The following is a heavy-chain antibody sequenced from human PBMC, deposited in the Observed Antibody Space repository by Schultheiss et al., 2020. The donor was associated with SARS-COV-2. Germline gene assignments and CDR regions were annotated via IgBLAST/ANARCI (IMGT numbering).Heavy chain of an antibody. V-gene: IGHV1-2*02. CDR2: INPNSGGT. Sequence: GGPLRLSCKASGYTFTGYYMHWVRQAPGQGLEWMGWINPNSGGTNYAQKFQGRVTMTRDTSISTAYMELSRLRSDDTAVYYCARYQFLDELPFDYWGQGTLVTVSS. CDR1: GYTFTGYY. J-gene: IGHJ4*02. D-gene: IGHD3/OR15-3a*01. CDR3: ARYQFLDELPFDY.